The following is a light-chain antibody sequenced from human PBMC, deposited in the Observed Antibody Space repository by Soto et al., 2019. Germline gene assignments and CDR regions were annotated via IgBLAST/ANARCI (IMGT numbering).Light chain of an antibody. CDR3: HQYDNWPLT. Sequence: EIVMTQSPATLSVSPGERATLSCRASQRVSSKLAWYQQKPGQAPRLLIYGASTRATGIPARFSGSGSGTEFTLTISSLQSEDFAVYYCHQYDNWPLTFGGGAKVEIK. CDR1: QRVSSK. V-gene: IGKV3-15*01. CDR2: GAS. J-gene: IGKJ4*01.